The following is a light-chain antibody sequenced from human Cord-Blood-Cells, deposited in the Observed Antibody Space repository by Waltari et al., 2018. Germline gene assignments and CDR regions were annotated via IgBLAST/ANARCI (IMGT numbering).Light chain of an antibody. CDR1: QSVLSSSNNRDY. V-gene: IGKV4-1*01. CDR3: QQYYSTPFT. J-gene: IGKJ3*01. CDR2: WAS. Sequence: DLVVTKCPRYLALSLCARATLTRKPSQSVLSSSNNRDYLAWYQQKPGQPPTLLIYWASTRESGVPDRFSGSGSGTDFTLTISSLQAEDVAVYYCQQYYSTPFTFGPGTKVDIK.